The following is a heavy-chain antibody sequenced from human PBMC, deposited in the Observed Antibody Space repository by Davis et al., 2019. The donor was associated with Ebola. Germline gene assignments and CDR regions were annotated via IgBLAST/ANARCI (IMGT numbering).Heavy chain of an antibody. J-gene: IGHJ6*02. V-gene: IGHV4-39*01. CDR2: TYNSGST. CDR1: GGSISSSTYY. D-gene: IGHD5-18*01. Sequence: SETLSLTCAVSGGSISSSTYYWGWIRQPPGKGLEWFGSTYNSGSTYYNPSPESRVTISVDTSKNQLSLKLNSVTATDTAVYYCARPVSPGYTYGYYYYDMDVWGQGTTVTVSS. CDR3: ARPVSPGYTYGYYYYDMDV.